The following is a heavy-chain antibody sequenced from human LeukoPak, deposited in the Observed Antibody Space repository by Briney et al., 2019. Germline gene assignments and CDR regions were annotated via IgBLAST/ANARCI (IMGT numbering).Heavy chain of an antibody. V-gene: IGHV3-30*18. D-gene: IGHD6-19*01. CDR3: AKDPHSSGWYYYYGMDV. J-gene: IGHJ6*04. CDR1: GFTFSSYG. CDR2: ISYDGSNK. Sequence: GGSLRLSCAASGFTFSSYGMHWVRQAPGKGLEWVAVISYDGSNKYYADSVKGRFTISRDNSKNTLYLQMNSLRAEDTAVYYCAKDPHSSGWYYYYGMDVLGKGTTVTVSS.